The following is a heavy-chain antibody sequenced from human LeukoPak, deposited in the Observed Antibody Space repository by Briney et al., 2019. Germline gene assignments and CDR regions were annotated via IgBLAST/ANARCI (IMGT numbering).Heavy chain of an antibody. CDR2: IYPGDSDT. CDR1: GYRFTSYW. J-gene: IGHJ4*02. D-gene: IGHD6-13*01. CDR3: ARPRLSSSWPSFDY. V-gene: IGHV5-51*01. Sequence: GESLEISCKGFGYRFTSYWIGWVRQMPGKGLEWMGIIYPGDSDTRYSPSFQGQVTISADKSISTAYLQWSSLKASDTAIYYCARPRLSSSWPSFDYWGLGTLVTVSS.